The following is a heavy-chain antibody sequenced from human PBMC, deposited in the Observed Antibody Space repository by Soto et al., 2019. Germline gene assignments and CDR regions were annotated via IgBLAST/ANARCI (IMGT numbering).Heavy chain of an antibody. Sequence: PWGSLRHSCAAAGFTFNIYVMHGVRQDTGKGLEWVAVISYDGSNKYYADSVKGRFTISRDNSKNTLYLQMNSLRAEDTAVYYCASLVPLTGTSARRDFDYWGQGTLVTVSS. V-gene: IGHV3-30*03. D-gene: IGHD1-20*01. CDR2: ISYDGSNK. J-gene: IGHJ4*02. CDR3: ASLVPLTGTSARRDFDY. CDR1: GFTFNIYV.